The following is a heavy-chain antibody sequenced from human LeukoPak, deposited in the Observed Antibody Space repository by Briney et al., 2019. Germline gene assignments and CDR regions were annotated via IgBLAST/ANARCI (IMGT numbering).Heavy chain of an antibody. CDR3: ARDQDFDY. V-gene: IGHV3-53*01. CDR1: GFTVSSNY. CDR2: IYAGGTT. Sequence: PGGSLRLSCAASGFTVSSNYMSWVRQAPGKGLEWVSVIYAGGTTYYADSVKGRFTITRDNSKNTLYLQMNSLRAEDTAVYYCARDQDFDYWDQGTLVTVSS. J-gene: IGHJ4*02.